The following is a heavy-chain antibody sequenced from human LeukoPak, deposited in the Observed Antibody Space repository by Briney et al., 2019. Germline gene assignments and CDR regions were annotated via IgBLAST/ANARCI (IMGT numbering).Heavy chain of an antibody. V-gene: IGHV4-59*01. CDR2: MQYTGNS. CDR3: ARDAEHSYGRYFAY. CDR1: GGSISTYY. D-gene: IGHD5-18*01. J-gene: IGHJ4*02. Sequence: SETLSLICTVSGGSISTYYWNWIRKTPGKGLEWIGFMQYTGNSQYNPSLKSRVTMFVDTSKNQFSLKLSSVTAADTAVCYCARDAEHSYGRYFAYWGQGILVTVSS.